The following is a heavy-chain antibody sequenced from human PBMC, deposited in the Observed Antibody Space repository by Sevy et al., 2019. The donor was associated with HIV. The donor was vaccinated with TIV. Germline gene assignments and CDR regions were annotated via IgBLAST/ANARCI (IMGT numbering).Heavy chain of an antibody. D-gene: IGHD3-16*01. Sequence: GGSLRLSCVASGFIVNNYWMTWVRQAPGKGLEWVANIKDDGSEKYYVGSVKGRFTISRDDAENSLFLQMNRLRVEDTAVYYRAKFKKRPHVWLPGGLDVWGQGTTVTVSS. CDR2: IKDDGSEK. CDR3: AKFKKRPHVWLPGGLDV. V-gene: IGHV3-7*01. CDR1: GFIVNNYW. J-gene: IGHJ6*02.